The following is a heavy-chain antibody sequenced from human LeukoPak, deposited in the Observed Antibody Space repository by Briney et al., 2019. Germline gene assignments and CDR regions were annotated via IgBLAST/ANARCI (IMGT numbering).Heavy chain of an antibody. CDR1: VFTFSNAW. V-gene: IGHV3-15*01. J-gene: IGHJ4*02. Sequence: NTGGSLRLSCAASVFTFSNAWMSWVRQAPGKGLEWVGRIKSKTDGGTTDYAAPVKGRFTISRDDSKNTLYLQMNSLRAEDTAVFCCSTGLTIAAADFDYWGQGTLVTVSS. CDR3: STGLTIAAADFDY. D-gene: IGHD6-13*01. CDR2: IKSKTDGGTT.